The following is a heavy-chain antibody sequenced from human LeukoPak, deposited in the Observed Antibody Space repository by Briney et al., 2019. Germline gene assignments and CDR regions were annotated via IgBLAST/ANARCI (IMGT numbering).Heavy chain of an antibody. V-gene: IGHV4-59*01. Sequence: GSLRLSCAASGFTFSSYAMSWIRQPPGKGLEWIGYIYYSGSTNYNPSLKSRVTISVDTSKNQFSLKLSSVTAADTAVYYCARTTLEIDYWGQGTLVTVSS. CDR2: IYYSGST. CDR3: ARTTLEIDY. CDR1: GFTFSSYA. J-gene: IGHJ4*02. D-gene: IGHD1-1*01.